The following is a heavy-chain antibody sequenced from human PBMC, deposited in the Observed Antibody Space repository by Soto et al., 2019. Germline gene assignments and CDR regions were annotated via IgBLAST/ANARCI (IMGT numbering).Heavy chain of an antibody. V-gene: IGHV3-13*04. CDR3: ARSRGADFDY. D-gene: IGHD3-10*01. CDR2: IGPAGDT. Sequence: EVPLVESGGALVQPGGSLRLSCAASGFTLSNYDMPWVRQATGKGLEWVSAIGPAGDTYYPGSVKGRFTISRENAKNSLYLQMNSLRAGDTAVYYCARSRGADFDYWGQGTLVTVSS. J-gene: IGHJ4*02. CDR1: GFTLSNYD.